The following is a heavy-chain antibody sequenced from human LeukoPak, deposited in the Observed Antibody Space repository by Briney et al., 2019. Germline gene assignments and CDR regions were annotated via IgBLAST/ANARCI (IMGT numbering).Heavy chain of an antibody. V-gene: IGHV1-24*01. CDR1: GYTLTELS. Sequence: ASVKVSCKVSGYTLTELSMHWVRQAPGKGLEWMGGFDPEDGETIYAQKFQGRVTMTKDTSTDTAYMELSSLRSEDTAVYYCATELERQYFDYWGQGTLVTVSS. J-gene: IGHJ4*02. CDR3: ATELERQYFDY. CDR2: FDPEDGET. D-gene: IGHD1-1*01.